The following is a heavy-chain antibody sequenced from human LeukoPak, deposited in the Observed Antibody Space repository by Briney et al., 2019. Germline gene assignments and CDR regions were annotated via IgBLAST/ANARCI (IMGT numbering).Heavy chain of an antibody. CDR2: ISGSGGST. CDR1: GFTFSSYA. V-gene: IGHV3-23*01. CDR3: AEFWMRHGSGSPFDY. Sequence: PGGSLRLSCAASGFTFSSYAMSWVRQAPGKGLEWVSAISGSGGSTYYADSVKGRFTISRDNSKNTLYLQMNSLRAEDTAVYYCAEFWMRHGSGSPFDYWGQGTLVTVSS. J-gene: IGHJ4*02. D-gene: IGHD5-12*01.